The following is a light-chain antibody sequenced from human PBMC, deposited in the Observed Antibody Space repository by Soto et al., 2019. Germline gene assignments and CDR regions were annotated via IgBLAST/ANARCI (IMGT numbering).Light chain of an antibody. CDR3: SSYTTSSTWV. Sequence: QSALTQPASVSGSPGQSITISCTGTSSDVGGYNYVSWYQQHPGKAPKLIIYEVSNRPSGVSNRFSGSKSGNTASLTISGLHAEDEADYYCSSYTTSSTWVFGGRTKLTVL. V-gene: IGLV2-14*01. CDR2: EVS. CDR1: SSDVGGYNY. J-gene: IGLJ3*02.